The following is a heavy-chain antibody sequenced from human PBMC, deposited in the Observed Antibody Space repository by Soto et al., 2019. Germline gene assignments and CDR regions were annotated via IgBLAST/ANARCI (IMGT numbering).Heavy chain of an antibody. V-gene: IGHV1-18*01. CDR1: GYTFTTDG. J-gene: IGHJ4*02. D-gene: IGHD2-15*01. Sequence: GASVKVSCKASGYTFTTDGISWVRQAPGQGLEWMGWISTYNGNTNYAQKLQGRFTLTADTYTSTAYMELRSLRSDDTAVYYCARVGLDCSGGSCYYAYYFDSWGQGTLVTVSS. CDR3: ARVGLDCSGGSCYYAYYFDS. CDR2: ISTYNGNT.